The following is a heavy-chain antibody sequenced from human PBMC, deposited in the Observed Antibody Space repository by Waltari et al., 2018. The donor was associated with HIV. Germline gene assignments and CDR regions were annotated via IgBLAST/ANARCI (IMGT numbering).Heavy chain of an antibody. CDR1: VFTFSSYS. Sequence: QVQLVESGGGLVKPGGSLRLSCAASVFTFSSYSITWIRQAPGKGLEWVSYISSSGSTIYYADAVKGRFTISRDNAKNSLYLQMNSLRAEDTAVYYCARDPLVRGRVGMDVWGQGTTVTVSS. V-gene: IGHV3-11*04. CDR2: ISSSGSTI. J-gene: IGHJ6*02. CDR3: ARDPLVRGRVGMDV. D-gene: IGHD3-10*01.